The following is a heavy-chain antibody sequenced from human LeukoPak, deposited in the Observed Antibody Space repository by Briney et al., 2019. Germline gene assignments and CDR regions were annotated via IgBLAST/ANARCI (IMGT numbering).Heavy chain of an antibody. J-gene: IGHJ3*02. CDR2: IYTSGST. CDR3: ARVARYDFWSGEGAFDI. CDR1: GGSISSYY. Sequence: SETLSLTCTVSGGSISSYYWSWIRQPAGKGLEWIGRIYTSGSTNYNPSLKSRVTMSVDTSKNQFSLKLSSVTAADTAVYYCARVARYDFWSGEGAFDIWGQGTMVTVSS. V-gene: IGHV4-4*07. D-gene: IGHD3-3*01.